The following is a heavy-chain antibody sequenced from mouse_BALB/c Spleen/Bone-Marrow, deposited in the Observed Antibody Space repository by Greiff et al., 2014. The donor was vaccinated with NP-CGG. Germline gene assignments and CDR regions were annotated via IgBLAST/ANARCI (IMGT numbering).Heavy chain of an antibody. V-gene: IGHV2-9*02. Sequence: VQRVESGPGLVAPSQSLSITCTVSGFSFTSYGVHWVRQPPGKGLEWLGVIWAGGSTNYNSALMSRLSISKDNSKSQVFLKMNSLQTDDTAMYYCARDNGYYVDYAMDYWGQGTSVTVSS. D-gene: IGHD2-3*01. CDR3: ARDNGYYVDYAMDY. CDR1: GFSFTSYG. J-gene: IGHJ4*01. CDR2: IWAGGST.